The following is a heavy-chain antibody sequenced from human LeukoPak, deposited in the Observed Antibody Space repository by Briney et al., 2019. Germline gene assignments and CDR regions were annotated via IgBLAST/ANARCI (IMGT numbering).Heavy chain of an antibody. V-gene: IGHV1-2*06. CDR3: ARDYSSTSNWELDY. J-gene: IGHJ4*02. CDR1: GYTFIHYF. Sequence: ASVKVSCKASGYTFIHYFIHWVRQAPGQGLEWMGRINSNTGVTEYTQKFQGRVTMTRDTSITTVYMELSSLTSDDSAVYYCARDYSSTSNWELDYWGQRTLVTVSS. CDR2: INSNTGVT. D-gene: IGHD7-27*01.